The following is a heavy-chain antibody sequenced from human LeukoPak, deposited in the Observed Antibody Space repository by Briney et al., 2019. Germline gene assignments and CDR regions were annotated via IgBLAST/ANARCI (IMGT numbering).Heavy chain of an antibody. Sequence: SQTLSLTCTVSGGSISGGGYYWSWIRQHPGKGLEWIGYIYYSGSTYYNPSLKSRVTMSLDTSKNQFSLKLSSVTAADTAVYYCAREEVPHGFDIWGQGTMVTVSS. J-gene: IGHJ3*02. V-gene: IGHV4-31*03. CDR2: IYYSGST. CDR1: GGSISGGGYY. CDR3: AREEVPHGFDI.